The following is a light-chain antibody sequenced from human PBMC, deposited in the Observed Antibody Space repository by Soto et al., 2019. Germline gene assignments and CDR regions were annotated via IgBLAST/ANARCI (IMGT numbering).Light chain of an antibody. V-gene: IGLV1-47*01. CDR2: SNT. Sequence: QYVLTQPPSASGTPGQRVTISCSGSSSNMGSNSVHWYKQLPGTAPKLLIYSNTQRPSGVPDRFSGSKSGTSASLAISGLRSEDEADYYCAAWDDSLSVVVFGGGTKLTVL. J-gene: IGLJ2*01. CDR1: SSNMGSNS. CDR3: AAWDDSLSVVV.